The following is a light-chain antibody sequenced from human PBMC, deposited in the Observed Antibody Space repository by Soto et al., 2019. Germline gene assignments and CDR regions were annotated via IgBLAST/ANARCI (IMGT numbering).Light chain of an antibody. V-gene: IGLV8-61*01. Sequence: QTVVTQEPSFSVSPGGTVTLTCGLSSGSVSTNYYPSWYQQTPGQSPRTLIYSTDIRSSGVPDRFSGSILGNKAALTITGAQADDESGYFCVLYMGGGIPPVFGGGTK. CDR3: VLYMGGGIPPV. CDR1: SGSVSTNYY. J-gene: IGLJ3*02. CDR2: STD.